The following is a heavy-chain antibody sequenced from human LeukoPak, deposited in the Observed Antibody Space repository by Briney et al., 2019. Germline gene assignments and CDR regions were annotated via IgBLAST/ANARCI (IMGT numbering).Heavy chain of an antibody. CDR3: ASGGLGARKYYSDPFHY. D-gene: IGHD3-10*01. J-gene: IGHJ4*02. V-gene: IGHV3-53*01. Sequence: GGSLRLSCAASGFTVSSNYVSWVRQAPGKGLEWVSIIYSAGATYYADSVGGRFAISRDNSKNTVCLQMNNLRAKDTAVYYCASGGLGARKYYSDPFHYWGQGTLVTVSS. CDR2: IYSAGAT. CDR1: GFTVSSNY.